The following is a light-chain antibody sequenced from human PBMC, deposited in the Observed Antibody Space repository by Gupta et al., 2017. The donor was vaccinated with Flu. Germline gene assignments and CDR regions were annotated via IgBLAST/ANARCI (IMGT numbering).Light chain of an antibody. J-gene: IGKJ2*01. Sequence: GTLSWAPGERATLSCRARQSVSSSSLAWYQQKPGQAPRLLIYGASNRATGIPDRFSGSGSGTDFTLTISRLEPEDFAVYYCHHYGNTRYTFGQGTKLEIK. CDR1: QSVSSSS. CDR3: HHYGNTRYT. V-gene: IGKV3-20*01. CDR2: GAS.